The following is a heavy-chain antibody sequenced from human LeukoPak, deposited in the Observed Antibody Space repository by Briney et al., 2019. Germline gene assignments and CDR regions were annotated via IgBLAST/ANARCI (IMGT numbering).Heavy chain of an antibody. CDR1: GYTFTSYA. CDR3: ARGLQENLAWLQAFTAFDI. J-gene: IGHJ3*02. V-gene: IGHV1-18*01. CDR2: TSAYNGNT. Sequence: ASVKVSCKASGYTFTSYAITWVRQAPGQGLEWMGWTSAYNGNTNYAQKLQGRVTMTTDTSTNTAYMELRSLRSDDTAVYYCARGLQENLAWLQAFTAFDIWGQGTMVTVSS. D-gene: IGHD4-11*01.